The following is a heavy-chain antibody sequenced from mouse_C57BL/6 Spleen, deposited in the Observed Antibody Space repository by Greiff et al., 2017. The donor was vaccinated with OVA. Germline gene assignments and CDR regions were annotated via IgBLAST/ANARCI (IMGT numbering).Heavy chain of an antibody. J-gene: IGHJ1*03. CDR2: ISDGGSHT. CDR1: GFTFSSYS. D-gene: IGHD1-1*01. CDR3: ASTTVVAHWYFDV. V-gene: IGHV5-4*01. Sequence: EVQVVESGGGLVKPGGSLKLSCAASGFTFSSYSMSWVRQTPEKRLEWVATISDGGSHTYYPDNVKGRFTISKDNAKNNLYLQMSHLKSEDTAMYYCASTTVVAHWYFDVWGTGTTVTVSS.